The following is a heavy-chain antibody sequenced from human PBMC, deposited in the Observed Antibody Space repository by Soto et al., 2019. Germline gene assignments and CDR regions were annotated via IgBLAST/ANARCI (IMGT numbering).Heavy chain of an antibody. J-gene: IGHJ3*02. Sequence: ASVKVSCKVSGYTLTELSMHWVRQAPGKGLEWMGGFDPEEGETIYAQKFQGRVTMTEDTSTDTAYIELSSLRSEDTALYYCAACIAVAGSKADDAFDIWGQGTMVTVAS. D-gene: IGHD6-19*01. CDR3: AACIAVAGSKADDAFDI. CDR2: FDPEEGET. CDR1: GYTLTELS. V-gene: IGHV1-24*01.